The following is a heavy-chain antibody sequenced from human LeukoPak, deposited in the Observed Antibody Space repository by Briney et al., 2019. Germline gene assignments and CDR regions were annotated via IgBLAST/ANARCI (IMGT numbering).Heavy chain of an antibody. Sequence: SETLSLTCTVSGGSISSYYWSWIRQPPGKGLEWIGYIYYSGSTNYNPSLKSRVTISVDTSKNQFSLKLSSVTAADTAVYYCAREAAIWWSFDYWGQGTLVTVSS. CDR1: GGSISSYY. D-gene: IGHD2-2*01. CDR2: IYYSGST. V-gene: IGHV4-59*01. CDR3: AREAAIWWSFDY. J-gene: IGHJ4*02.